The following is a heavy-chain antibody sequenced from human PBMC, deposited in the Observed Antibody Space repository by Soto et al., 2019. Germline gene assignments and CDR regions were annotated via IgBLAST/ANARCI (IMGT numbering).Heavy chain of an antibody. Sequence: SETLSLTCTVSGGSISSGDYYWSWIRQPPGKGLELIGYIYHSGSTYYNPSLKSRATISVDTSKNQFSLKLSSVTAADMSVYYCASDYSNYKFRPWGQGNLVT. D-gene: IGHD4-4*01. V-gene: IGHV4-30-4*01. CDR1: GGSISSGDYY. CDR2: IYHSGST. J-gene: IGHJ5*02. CDR3: ASDYSNYKFRP.